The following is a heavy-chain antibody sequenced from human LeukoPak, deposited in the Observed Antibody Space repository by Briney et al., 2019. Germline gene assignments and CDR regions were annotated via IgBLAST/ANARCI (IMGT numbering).Heavy chain of an antibody. V-gene: IGHV3-64D*06. CDR3: VKDRNTAMVEGSFDI. J-gene: IGHJ3*02. CDR1: GFTFSSYA. Sequence: GGSLSLSCSASGFTFSSYATHWVRQAPGKGLEYVSAISSNGGSTYYADSVKGRFTISRDNSKNTLYLQMSSLRAEGTAVYYCVKDRNTAMVEGSFDIWGQGTMVTVSS. CDR2: ISSNGGST. D-gene: IGHD5-18*01.